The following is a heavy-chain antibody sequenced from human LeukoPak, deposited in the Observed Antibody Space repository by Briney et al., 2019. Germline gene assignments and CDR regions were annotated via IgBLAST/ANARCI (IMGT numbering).Heavy chain of an antibody. CDR1: GFTFNIYA. D-gene: IGHD3-3*01. Sequence: GGSLRLSCAASGFTFNIYAMHWVRQAPGEGLEWVALISYNGFNEYYADSVKGRFTISRDNSKNTLYLQMSSLLPEDTAVYYCGRATATYYDFRSGIEFDPWGQGTQVTVSS. V-gene: IGHV3-30-3*01. CDR3: GRATATYYDFRSGIEFDP. CDR2: ISYNGFNE. J-gene: IGHJ5*02.